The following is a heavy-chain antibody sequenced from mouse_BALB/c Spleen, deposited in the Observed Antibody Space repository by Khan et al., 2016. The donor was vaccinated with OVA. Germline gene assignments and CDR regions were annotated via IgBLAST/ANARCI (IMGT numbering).Heavy chain of an antibody. V-gene: IGHV3-2*02. CDR2: ISYSGSI. CDR3: ARDGSRYNYAMDY. J-gene: IGHJ4*01. Sequence: EVQLVESGPGLVKPSQSLSLTCTVTGYSITSDYAWNWIRQFPGNKLEWMGYISYSGSINYNPALKSRISITRDTSKNQFFLQLNSVTTEDTATYYCARDGSRYNYAMDYWGQGNSVTVSS. D-gene: IGHD2-3*01. CDR1: GYSITSDYA.